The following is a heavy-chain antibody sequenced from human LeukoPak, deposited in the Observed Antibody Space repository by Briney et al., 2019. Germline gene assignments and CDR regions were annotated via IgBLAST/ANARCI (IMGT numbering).Heavy chain of an antibody. CDR2: IYYSGST. CDR3: ARGLHYYDSSGYHYFGY. CDR1: GGSISSSSYY. J-gene: IGHJ4*02. Sequence: SETLSLTCTVSGGSISSSSYYWGWIRQPPGKGLEWIGSIYYSGSTYYNPSLKSRVTISVDTSKNQFSLKLSSVTAADTAVYYCARGLHYYDSSGYHYFGYWGQGTLVTVSS. D-gene: IGHD3-22*01. V-gene: IGHV4-39*07.